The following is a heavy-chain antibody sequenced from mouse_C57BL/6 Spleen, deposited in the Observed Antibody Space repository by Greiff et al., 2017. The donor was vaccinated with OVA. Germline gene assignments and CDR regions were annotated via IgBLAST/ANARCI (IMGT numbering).Heavy chain of an antibody. Sequence: QVQLKQPGAELVRPGSSVKLSCKASGYTFTSYWMHWVKQRPIQGLEWIGNIDPSDSETHYNQKFKDKATLTVDKSSSTAYMQLSSLTSEDSAVYDCARKGGSGSDAMDYWGQGTSVTVSS. CDR2: IDPSDSET. V-gene: IGHV1-52*01. CDR3: ARKGGSGSDAMDY. J-gene: IGHJ4*01. D-gene: IGHD3-2*02. CDR1: GYTFTSYW.